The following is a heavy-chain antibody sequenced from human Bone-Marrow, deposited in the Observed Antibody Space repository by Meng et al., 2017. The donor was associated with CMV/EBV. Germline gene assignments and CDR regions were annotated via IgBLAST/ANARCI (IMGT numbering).Heavy chain of an antibody. D-gene: IGHD1/OR15-1a*01. CDR3: ARSRTPPRPFDY. CDR2: ISAYNGNT. V-gene: IGHV1-18*01. Sequence: ASVKVSCKASGYTFTSYGISWVRQAPGQGLERMGWISAYNGNTNYAQKLQGRVTMTTDTSTSTAYMELRSLRSDDTAVYYCARSRTPPRPFDYWGQGTLVTVSS. J-gene: IGHJ4*02. CDR1: GYTFTSYG.